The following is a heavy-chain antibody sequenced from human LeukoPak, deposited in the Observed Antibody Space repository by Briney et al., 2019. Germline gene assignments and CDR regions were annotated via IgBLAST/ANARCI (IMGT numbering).Heavy chain of an antibody. Sequence: GGSLRLSCAAPGFTFSNAWMSWVRQAPGKGLEWVGRIKSKTDGGTTDYAAPVKGRFTISRDDSKNTLYLQMNSLKTEDTAVYYCYVWSGYYPPNGYYYYMDVWGKGTTVTVSS. V-gene: IGHV3-15*01. CDR1: GFTFSNAW. CDR3: YVWSGYYPPNGYYYYMDV. CDR2: IKSKTDGGTT. D-gene: IGHD3-3*01. J-gene: IGHJ6*03.